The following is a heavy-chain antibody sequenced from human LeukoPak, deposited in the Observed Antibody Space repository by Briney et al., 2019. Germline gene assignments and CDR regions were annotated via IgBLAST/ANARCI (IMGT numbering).Heavy chain of an antibody. D-gene: IGHD3-22*01. CDR2: IWYDGSNK. Sequence: KTGGSLRLSCAASGFTFSSYGMHWVRQAPGKGLEWVAVIWYDGSNKYYADSVKSRFTISRDNSKNTLYLQMNSLRAEDTAVYYCARDVPAYYYDSSGYTDAFDIWGQGTMVTVSS. J-gene: IGHJ3*02. CDR3: ARDVPAYYYDSSGYTDAFDI. V-gene: IGHV3-33*01. CDR1: GFTFSSYG.